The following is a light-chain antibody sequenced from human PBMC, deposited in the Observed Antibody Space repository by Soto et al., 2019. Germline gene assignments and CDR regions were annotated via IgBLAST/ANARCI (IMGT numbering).Light chain of an antibody. J-gene: IGKJ4*01. Sequence: EIVMTQSPATLSVSPGERATLSCRASQSISSNLAWYQQKPGQAPSLLLYGASTRATGIPARFSGSGSGTDFTLTISSLQSEDFAVYYCQQRSSWPLFGGGTKGEIK. CDR3: QQRSSWPL. CDR2: GAS. CDR1: QSISSN. V-gene: IGKV3-15*01.